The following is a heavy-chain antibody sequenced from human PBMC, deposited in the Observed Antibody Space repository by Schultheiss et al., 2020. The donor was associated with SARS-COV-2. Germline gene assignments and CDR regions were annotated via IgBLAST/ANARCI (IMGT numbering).Heavy chain of an antibody. Sequence: SETLSLTCTVSGGSISSYYWSWIRQPPGKGLEWIGYIYHTGGTNYNPSLKRRVSISIDTSKNQFSLKLISVTAADTAVYYCARGSMAYCGGDCIDYWGQGTLVTVSS. CDR2: IYHTGGT. J-gene: IGHJ4*02. CDR1: GGSISSYY. V-gene: IGHV4-59*01. CDR3: ARGSMAYCGGDCIDY. D-gene: IGHD2-21*02.